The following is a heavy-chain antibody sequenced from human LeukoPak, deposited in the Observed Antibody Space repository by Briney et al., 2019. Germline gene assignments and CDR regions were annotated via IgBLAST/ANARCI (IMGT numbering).Heavy chain of an antibody. CDR1: GGSISSYY. CDR3: ARSTMVRGVIGWFDP. V-gene: IGHV4-4*07. Sequence: SETLSLTCTVSGGSISSYYWSWIRQPAGKGQEWIGRIYTSGSTNYNPSLKSRVTMSVDTSKNQFSLKLSSVTAADTAVYYCARSTMVRGVIGWFDPWGQGTLVTVSS. CDR2: IYTSGST. D-gene: IGHD3-10*01. J-gene: IGHJ5*02.